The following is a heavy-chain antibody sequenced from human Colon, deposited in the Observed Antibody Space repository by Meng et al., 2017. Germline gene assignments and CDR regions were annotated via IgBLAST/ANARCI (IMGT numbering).Heavy chain of an antibody. J-gene: IGHJ4*02. Sequence: LQQSRPGLVKPSQTLATSCAISRVSVSITGAGWNWISQSPSGGLEGLGRTYYRSKWYNDYAVSVKGRIAINPDTSKNQFFLQLNSVTPADTAVYYCARDYGTSRPFEYWGQGILVTVSS. CDR1: RVSVSITGAG. CDR2: TYYRSKWYN. V-gene: IGHV6-1*01. CDR3: ARDYGTSRPFEY. D-gene: IGHD1/OR15-1a*01.